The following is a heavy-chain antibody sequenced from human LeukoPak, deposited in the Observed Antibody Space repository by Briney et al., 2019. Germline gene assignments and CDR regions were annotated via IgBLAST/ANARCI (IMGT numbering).Heavy chain of an antibody. CDR3: AKGAYGDHLNWFDP. CDR1: GFTFSSYS. J-gene: IGHJ5*02. V-gene: IGHV3-21*01. D-gene: IGHD4-17*01. Sequence: KPGGSLRLSCAASGFTFSSYSMNWVRQAPGKGVEWVSSITTTSSYISYPDSLKCRFTISRYNANNSLYLQMNSLRAEDTAVYYCAKGAYGDHLNWFDPWGQGTLVTVSS. CDR2: ITTTSSYI.